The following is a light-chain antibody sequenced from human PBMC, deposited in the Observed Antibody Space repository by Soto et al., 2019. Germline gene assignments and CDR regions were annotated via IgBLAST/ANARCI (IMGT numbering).Light chain of an antibody. Sequence: SYELTQPSSVSVSPGQTARITCSGDVLAKKYARWFQQKPGQAPVLVIYKDSERPSGIPERFSGSSSGTTVTLTISGAQVEDEADYYCYSAADNNLVFGTGTKVNVL. V-gene: IGLV3-27*01. CDR2: KDS. CDR3: YSAADNNLV. CDR1: VLAKKY. J-gene: IGLJ1*01.